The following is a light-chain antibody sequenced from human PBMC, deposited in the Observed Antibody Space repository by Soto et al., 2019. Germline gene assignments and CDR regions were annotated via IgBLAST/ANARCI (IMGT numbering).Light chain of an antibody. CDR3: QQYGTSPMYT. V-gene: IGKV3-20*01. CDR2: GAS. J-gene: IGKJ2*01. CDR1: ESVSSRY. Sequence: EIVLTQSPGTLSLSPGERATLSCRASESVSSRYLAWYQQKPGQAPRLLIYGASNRATGIPDRFSGSGSGTDFTLTISRLEPEDFAVYYCQQYGTSPMYTFGQGTKVEIK.